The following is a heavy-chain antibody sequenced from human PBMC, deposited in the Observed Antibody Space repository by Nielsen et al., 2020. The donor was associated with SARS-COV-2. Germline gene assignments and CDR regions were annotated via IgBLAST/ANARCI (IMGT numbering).Heavy chain of an antibody. CDR2: VFHSGST. V-gene: IGHV4-31*03. CDR3: ARSYSSYYYYGTDV. CDR1: GASVSSGGYY. Sequence: SETLSLTCTVSGASVSSGGYYWNWIRQHPGKGLEWIGYVFHSGSTSYNPSLKSRLTMSIDTSKNQFSPKLTSVTAADTAVYHCARSYSSYYYYGTDVWGQGTTVTVSS. D-gene: IGHD1-26*01. J-gene: IGHJ6*02.